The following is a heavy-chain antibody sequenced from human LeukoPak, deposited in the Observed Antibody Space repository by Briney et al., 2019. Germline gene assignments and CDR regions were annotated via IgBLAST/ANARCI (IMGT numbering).Heavy chain of an antibody. CDR1: GFTFSSYW. V-gene: IGHV3-7*01. Sequence: GGSLRLSCAASGFTFSSYWVSWVRQAPGKGLEWVANIKQDGSEKYYVDSVKGRFTISRDNSKNTLYLSVNSLRAEDTAVYYCASLGGNDFFDYWGQGTLVTVSS. D-gene: IGHD1-1*01. CDR2: IKQDGSEK. CDR3: ASLGGNDFFDY. J-gene: IGHJ4*02.